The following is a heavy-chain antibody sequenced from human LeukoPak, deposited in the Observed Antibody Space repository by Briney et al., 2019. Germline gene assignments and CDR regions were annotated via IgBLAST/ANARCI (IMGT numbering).Heavy chain of an antibody. D-gene: IGHD6-19*01. J-gene: IGHJ4*02. CDR2: INSDGSTT. Sequence: GGSLRLSCAASGFTFSSYWMHWVRQGPGKGLVWVSRINSDGSTTNYADSVKGRFTISRDNAKNSLYLQMNSLRGEDTAVYYCARVGSGWSLDYWGQGTLVTVSS. CDR1: GFTFSSYW. CDR3: ARVGSGWSLDY. V-gene: IGHV3-74*01.